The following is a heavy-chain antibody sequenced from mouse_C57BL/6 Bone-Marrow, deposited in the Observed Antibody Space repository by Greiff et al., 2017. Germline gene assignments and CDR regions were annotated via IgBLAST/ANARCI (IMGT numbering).Heavy chain of an antibody. CDR1: GYTFTNYW. CDR2: IYPGGGYT. CDR3: ARGAYYAMDY. Sequence: QVQLQQSGAELVRPGTSVKMSCKASGYTFTNYWIGWAKQRPGHGLEWIGAIYPGGGYTNYNEKFKGKATLTADKSSSTAYMQFSSLTSEDSAIYYCARGAYYAMDYWGQGTSVTVSS. V-gene: IGHV1-63*01. J-gene: IGHJ4*01.